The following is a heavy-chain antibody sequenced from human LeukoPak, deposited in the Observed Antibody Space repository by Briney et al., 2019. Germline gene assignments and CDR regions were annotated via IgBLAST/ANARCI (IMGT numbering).Heavy chain of an antibody. J-gene: IGHJ4*02. CDR3: ARDYNGSGSYYFDY. V-gene: IGHV4-34*01. CDR2: INHSGST. D-gene: IGHD3-10*01. Sequence: SETLSLTCAVYGGSFSGYYWSWIRQSPGKGLEWIGEINHSGSTNYNPSLKSRVTISVDTSKNQFSLKLSSVTAADTAVYYCARDYNGSGSYYFDYWGQGTLVTVSS. CDR1: GGSFSGYY.